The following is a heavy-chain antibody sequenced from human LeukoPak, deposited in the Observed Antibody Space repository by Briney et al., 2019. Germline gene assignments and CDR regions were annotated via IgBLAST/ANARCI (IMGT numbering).Heavy chain of an antibody. CDR2: IRYDGSNK. Sequence: GGSLRLSCAASGFTFSSYGMHWVRQAPGKGREWVAFIRYDGSNKYYADSVKGRFTISRDNSKNTLYLQMNSLRAEDTAVYYCSKDLMVYDIQGAFDIWGQGTTVTVSS. V-gene: IGHV3-30*02. J-gene: IGHJ3*02. CDR3: SKDLMVYDIQGAFDI. CDR1: GFTFSSYG. D-gene: IGHD2-8*01.